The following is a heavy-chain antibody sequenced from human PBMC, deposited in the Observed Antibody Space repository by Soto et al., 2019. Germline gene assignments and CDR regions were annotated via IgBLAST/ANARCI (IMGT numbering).Heavy chain of an antibody. D-gene: IGHD3-10*01. V-gene: IGHV4-34*01. CDR2: INHSGST. J-gene: IGHJ5*02. CDR1: GGSFSGYY. Sequence: SETLSLTCAVYGGSFSGYYWSWIRQPPGEGLEWIGEINHSGSTNYNPSLKSRVTISVDTSKNQFSLKLSSVTAADTAVYYCARVPSITMVRGENWFDPWGQGTLVTVSS. CDR3: ARVPSITMVRGENWFDP.